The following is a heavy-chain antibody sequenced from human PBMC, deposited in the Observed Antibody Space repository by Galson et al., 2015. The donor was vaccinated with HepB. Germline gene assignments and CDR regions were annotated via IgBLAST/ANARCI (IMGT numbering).Heavy chain of an antibody. CDR3: ARDRTGYSYVEENWLDP. J-gene: IGHJ5*02. CDR1: GGTFSSYA. CDR2: IIPIFGTA. D-gene: IGHD5-18*01. V-gene: IGHV1-69*13. Sequence: SVKVSCKASGGTFSSYAISWVRQAPGQGLEWMGGIIPIFGTANYAQKFQGRVTITADESTSTAYMELSSLRSEDTAVYYCARDRTGYSYVEENWLDPWGQGTLVTVSS.